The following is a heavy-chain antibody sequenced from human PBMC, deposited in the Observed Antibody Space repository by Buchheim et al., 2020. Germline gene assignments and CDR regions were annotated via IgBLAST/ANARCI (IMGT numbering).Heavy chain of an antibody. CDR2: TYYSGSP. D-gene: IGHD2-2*01. CDR3: ARRYQNSWFDP. V-gene: IGHV4-39*01. J-gene: IGHJ5*02. Sequence: QLQLQESGPGLVKPSETLSLTCTVSGGSISSSSYYWGWIRQPPGKGLEWIGSTYYSGSPHYNPSLKSRVTLSVDTSKNQFSLKLSSVTAADTAVYYCARRYQNSWFDPWGQGTL. CDR1: GGSISSSSYY.